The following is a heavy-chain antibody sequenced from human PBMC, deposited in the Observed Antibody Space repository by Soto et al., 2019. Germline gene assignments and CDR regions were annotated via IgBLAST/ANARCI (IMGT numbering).Heavy chain of an antibody. Sequence: QVQLQESGPGLVKPSETLSLTCTVSGGSVSSGSYYWSWIRQPPGKGLEWIGYIYYSGSTNYNPSLKSRVTISVDTSKNQFALTLSSVTAADTAVYYCARALALNYDFWSGYYRGGDFDYWGQGTLVTVSS. CDR1: GGSVSSGSYY. CDR2: IYYSGST. D-gene: IGHD3-3*01. V-gene: IGHV4-61*01. CDR3: ARALALNYDFWSGYYRGGDFDY. J-gene: IGHJ4*02.